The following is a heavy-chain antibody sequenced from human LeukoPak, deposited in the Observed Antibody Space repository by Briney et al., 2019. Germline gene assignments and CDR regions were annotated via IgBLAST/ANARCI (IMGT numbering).Heavy chain of an antibody. CDR1: GFTFSSYA. CDR3: AKALGIPAAIPLADYYYMDA. Sequence: EGSLRLSCAASGFTFSSYAMSWVRQAPGKGLEWVSAISGSGGSTYYADSVKGRFTISRDNSKNTLYLQMNSLRAEDTAVYYCAKALGIPAAIPLADYYYMDAWGKGTTVTVSS. J-gene: IGHJ6*03. D-gene: IGHD2-2*02. V-gene: IGHV3-23*01. CDR2: ISGSGGST.